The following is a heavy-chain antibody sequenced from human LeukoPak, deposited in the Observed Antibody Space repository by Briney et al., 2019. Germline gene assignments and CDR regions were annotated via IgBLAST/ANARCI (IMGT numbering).Heavy chain of an antibody. Sequence: PSETLSLTCTVSGGSISSSSYYWGWIRQPPGKGLEWIGSIYYSGSTYYNPSLKSRVTISVDTSKNQFSLKLSSVTAADTAVYYCARLQGAARRLYYYYYMDVWGKGTTVTVSS. CDR2: IYYSGST. J-gene: IGHJ6*03. CDR3: ARLQGAARRLYYYYYMDV. D-gene: IGHD6-6*01. CDR1: GGSISSSSYY. V-gene: IGHV4-39*01.